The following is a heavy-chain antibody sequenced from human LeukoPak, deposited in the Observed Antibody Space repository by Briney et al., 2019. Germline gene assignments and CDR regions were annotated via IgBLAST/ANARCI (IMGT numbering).Heavy chain of an antibody. CDR3: AKDHQDRGLDY. CDR1: GFTFSSYG. V-gene: IGHV3-30*18. Sequence: GGSLRLSCAASGFTFSSYGMHWVRQAPGKGLEWVAVISYDGSNKYYADSVKGRFTISRDNSKNTLYLQTNSLRAEDTAVYYCAKDHQDRGLDYWGQGTLVTVSS. J-gene: IGHJ4*02. D-gene: IGHD3-10*01. CDR2: ISYDGSNK.